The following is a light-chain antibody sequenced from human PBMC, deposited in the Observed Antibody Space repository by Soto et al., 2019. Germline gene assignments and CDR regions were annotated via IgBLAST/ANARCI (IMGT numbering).Light chain of an antibody. CDR1: QNILYFSSNKNF. CDR2: WAS. J-gene: IGKJ4*01. CDR3: QQYYGFPLT. V-gene: IGKV4-1*01. Sequence: DIVMTQSPDSLTVSLGERATINCKSSQNILYFSSNKNFLGWYQQKPGLPPKVLINWASTREIGVPDRFSGSGSGTDFTLTISNLQAEDVAVYYCQQYYGFPLTFGGVTKVEI.